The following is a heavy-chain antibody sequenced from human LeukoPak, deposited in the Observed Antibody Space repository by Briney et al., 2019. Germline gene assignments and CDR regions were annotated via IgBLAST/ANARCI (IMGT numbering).Heavy chain of an antibody. CDR2: MFHSGST. V-gene: IGHV4-38-2*02. CDR1: GYSISSGSY. CDR3: ARVAWNYGGYFDY. J-gene: IGHJ4*02. Sequence: SETLSLTCTVSGYSISSGSYWGWIRQPPGKGLEWIGSMFHSGSTSYNPSLKSRVTISVDTSKNQFSLKLSFVTAADTAVYYCARVAWNYGGYFDYWGQGTLVTVSS. D-gene: IGHD1-7*01.